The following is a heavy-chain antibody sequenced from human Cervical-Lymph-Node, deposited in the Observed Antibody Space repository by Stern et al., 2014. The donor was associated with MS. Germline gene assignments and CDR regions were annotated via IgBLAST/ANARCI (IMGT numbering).Heavy chain of an antibody. CDR2: IYYNNVT. J-gene: IGHJ4*02. V-gene: IGHV2-5*01. CDR1: GFSFNTRGVG. Sequence: ESGPTLVKPTQTLTLTCTFSGFSFNTRGVGVGWSRQSPGKALEWLARIYYNNVTRYSPFLRTLTTISSDTPKTHEVLTMANMDPVDTATYYCPLDPQFWGQGVRVTVSS. CDR3: PLDPQF.